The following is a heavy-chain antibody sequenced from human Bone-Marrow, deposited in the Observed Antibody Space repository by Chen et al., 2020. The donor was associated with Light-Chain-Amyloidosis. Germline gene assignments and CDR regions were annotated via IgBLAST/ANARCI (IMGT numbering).Heavy chain of an antibody. Sequence: QVQLQQWGAGLLKPSETLSLTCAVYGGSFSAYYWSWVRQPPGKGLEWIGEVTHTGSTSYNPAWWRRGKREGEMEKKKGERKRKEGKEADTAVYYCARNGHYSIDSWGQGTLVTVSS. V-gene: IGHV4-34*01. D-gene: IGHD2-15*01. J-gene: IGHJ4*02. CDR1: GGSFSAYY. CDR2: VTHTGST. CDR3: ARNGHYSIDS.